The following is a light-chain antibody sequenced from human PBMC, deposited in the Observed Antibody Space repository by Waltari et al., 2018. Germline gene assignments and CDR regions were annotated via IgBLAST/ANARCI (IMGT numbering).Light chain of an antibody. CDR3: QKTYGDPL. V-gene: IGKV1-39*01. CDR2: GGS. Sequence: DIQMSQSPSSLSASVGDRVTITCRASQTINRYLNWYQQKVGTAPKLLIHGGSNLDSGVPSRFSGSGSGTDFTLTISSRQPDDFATYYCQKTYGDPLFGPGTKVEIK. J-gene: IGKJ1*01. CDR1: QTINRY.